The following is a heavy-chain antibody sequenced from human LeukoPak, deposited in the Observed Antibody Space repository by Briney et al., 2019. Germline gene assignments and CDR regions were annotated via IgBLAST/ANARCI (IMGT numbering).Heavy chain of an antibody. Sequence: ASVKVSCKASGYTFTSYDINWVRQATGQGLEWMGWMNPNSGNTGYAQKFQGRVTMTRNTSISTAYMELSSLRSGDTAVYYCARAHSYYDSSGYYSLDAFDIWGQGTMVTVSS. D-gene: IGHD3-22*01. CDR1: GYTFTSYD. CDR3: ARAHSYYDSSGYYSLDAFDI. CDR2: MNPNSGNT. J-gene: IGHJ3*02. V-gene: IGHV1-8*01.